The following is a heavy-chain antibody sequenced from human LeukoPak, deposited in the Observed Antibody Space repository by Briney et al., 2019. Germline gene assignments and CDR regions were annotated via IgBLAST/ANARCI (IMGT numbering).Heavy chain of an antibody. V-gene: IGHV3-30*02. CDR1: GFTFISYG. D-gene: IGHD3-22*01. CDR3: AKGANRDSSGFYDS. CDR2: IRYDGSTK. J-gene: IGHJ4*02. Sequence: SGGSLRLSCVASGFTFISYGMHWVRQAPGKGLEWVTFIRYDGSTKDYADSVKGRFTISIDNSKNTLYLQMNSLRPEDTALYYCAKGANRDSSGFYDSWGQGTLVTVSS.